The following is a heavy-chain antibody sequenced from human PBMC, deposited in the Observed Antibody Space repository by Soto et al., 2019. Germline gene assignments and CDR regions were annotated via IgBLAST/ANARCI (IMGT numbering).Heavy chain of an antibody. Sequence: QVQLVQSGAEVKKPGSSVKVSCKASGGTFSSYAISCVRQAPGQGLKWMGGIIPIFGTANYAQKFQGRVTITADESTSTAYMELSSLRSEDTAVYYCASPLMVRGVIITAQFGYWGQGTLVTVSS. J-gene: IGHJ4*02. CDR1: GGTFSSYA. D-gene: IGHD3-10*01. CDR3: ASPLMVRGVIITAQFGY. V-gene: IGHV1-69*01. CDR2: IIPIFGTA.